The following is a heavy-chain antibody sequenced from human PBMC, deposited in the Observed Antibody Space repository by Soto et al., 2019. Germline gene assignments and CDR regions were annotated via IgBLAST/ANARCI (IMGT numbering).Heavy chain of an antibody. CDR3: ASSRWFGELFHYYYYMDV. CDR1: GGSISSGGYY. V-gene: IGHV4-31*03. D-gene: IGHD3-10*01. J-gene: IGHJ6*03. Sequence: SETLSLTCTVSGGSISSGGYYWSWIRQHPGKGLEWIGYIYYSGSTYYNPSLKSRVTISVDTSKNQFSLKLSSVTAADTAVYYCASSRWFGELFHYYYYMDVWGKGTTVTVSS. CDR2: IYYSGST.